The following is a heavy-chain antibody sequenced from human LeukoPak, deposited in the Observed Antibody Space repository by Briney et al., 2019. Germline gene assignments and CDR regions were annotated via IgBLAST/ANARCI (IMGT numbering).Heavy chain of an antibody. V-gene: IGHV1-58*02. CDR2: IVVGSGNT. J-gene: IGHJ4*02. CDR3: AAPVYSDYVLGSHRPHYFDY. D-gene: IGHD3-16*02. Sequence: SAKVSCKASGFTFTSSAMQWVRQARGQRLEWIGWIVVGSGNTNYAQKFQERVTITRDMSTSTAYMELSSLRSEDTAVYYCAAPVYSDYVLGSHRPHYFDYWGQGTLDTVSS. CDR1: GFTFTSSA.